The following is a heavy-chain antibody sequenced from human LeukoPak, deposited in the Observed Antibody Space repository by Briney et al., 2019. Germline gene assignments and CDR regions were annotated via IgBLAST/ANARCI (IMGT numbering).Heavy chain of an antibody. D-gene: IGHD2-2*01. J-gene: IGHJ4*02. CDR1: GYTFTGYY. Sequence: VASVKVSCKASGYTFTGYYMHWVRQAPGQGLEWMGWINPNSGGTNYAQKFQGRVTMSRDTSISTAYMELSRLRSDDTAVYYCARGIDCSSTSCLLDYWGQGTLVTVSS. CDR2: INPNSGGT. CDR3: ARGIDCSSTSCLLDY. V-gene: IGHV1-2*02.